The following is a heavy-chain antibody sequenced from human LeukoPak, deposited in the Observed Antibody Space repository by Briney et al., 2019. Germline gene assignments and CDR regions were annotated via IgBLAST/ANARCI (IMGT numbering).Heavy chain of an antibody. Sequence: GGSLRPSCAASGFTFSSYSMNWVRQAPGKGLEWVSSISSSSYIYYADSVKGRFTISRDNAKNSLYLQMNSLRAEDTAVYYCARVAYYYDSSGYYYPTHYYYYYMDVWGKGTTVTISS. CDR2: ISSSSYI. CDR3: ARVAYYYDSSGYYYPTHYYYYYMDV. V-gene: IGHV3-21*01. D-gene: IGHD3-22*01. CDR1: GFTFSSYS. J-gene: IGHJ6*03.